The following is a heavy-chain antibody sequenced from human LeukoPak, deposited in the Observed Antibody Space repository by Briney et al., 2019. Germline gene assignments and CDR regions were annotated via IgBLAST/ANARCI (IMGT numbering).Heavy chain of an antibody. D-gene: IGHD3-10*01. V-gene: IGHV1-3*01. J-gene: IGHJ4*02. CDR1: GYTFTSYA. Sequence: GASVKVSCKASGYTFTSYAMHWVRQGPGQRLEWMGWINAGNGNTKYSQKFQGRVTITRDTSASTAYMELSSLRSEDTAVYYCARSGAMVRGSSFDYWGQGTLVTVSS. CDR2: INAGNGNT. CDR3: ARSGAMVRGSSFDY.